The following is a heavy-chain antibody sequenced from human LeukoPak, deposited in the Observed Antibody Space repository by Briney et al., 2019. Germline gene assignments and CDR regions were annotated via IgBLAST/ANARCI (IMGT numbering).Heavy chain of an antibody. V-gene: IGHV3-48*03. CDR3: ARDHASHSRYYYYYMDV. CDR2: ISSSGSTI. CDR1: GFTFSSYE. J-gene: IGHJ6*03. Sequence: GGSLRLSCAASGFTFSSYEMNWVRQAPGKGLEWVSYISSSGSTIYYADSVKGRFTISRDNAKNSLYLQMNSLRAEDTAVYYCARDHASHSRYYYYYMDVWGKGTTVTVSS. D-gene: IGHD2-2*01.